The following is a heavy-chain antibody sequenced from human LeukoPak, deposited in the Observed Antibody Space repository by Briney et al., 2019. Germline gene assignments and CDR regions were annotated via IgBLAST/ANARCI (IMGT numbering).Heavy chain of an antibody. CDR2: IYHSGST. V-gene: IGHV4-30-2*01. J-gene: IGHJ4*02. Sequence: PSETLSLTCTVSGGSISSGGYYWSWIRQPPGKGLEWIGYIYHSGSTYYNPSLKSRVTISVDRSKNQFSLKLSSVTAADTAVYYCAREYFFSGIAANYWGQGTLVTVSS. CDR3: AREYFFSGIAANY. D-gene: IGHD6-13*01. CDR1: GGSISSGGYY.